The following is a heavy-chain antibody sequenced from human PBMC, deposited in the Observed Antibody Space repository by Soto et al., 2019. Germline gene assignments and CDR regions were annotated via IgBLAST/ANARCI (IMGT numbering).Heavy chain of an antibody. Sequence: GGSLRLSCAASGFIFSDYALHWVRQAPGKGLEYVSAVTGSGGSTFYANSVKGRFTISRDNSKNTLYLQMGSLRPEDMAVYYCARDPNGDYVGALEIWGQGTMVTVSS. D-gene: IGHD4-17*01. V-gene: IGHV3-64*01. CDR3: ARDPNGDYVGALEI. J-gene: IGHJ3*02. CDR2: VTGSGGST. CDR1: GFIFSDYA.